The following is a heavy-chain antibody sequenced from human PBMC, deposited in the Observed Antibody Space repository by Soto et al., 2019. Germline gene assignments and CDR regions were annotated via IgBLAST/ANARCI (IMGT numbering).Heavy chain of an antibody. V-gene: IGHV1-69*12. CDR1: GGTFSTYA. D-gene: IGHD5-18*01. J-gene: IGHJ4*02. Sequence: QVQLVQSGAEVKKPESSVKVSCKAPGGTFSTYAISWVRQAPGQGLEWMGGIIPMFGTANYGQRFQDRVTVTADESTNTVYMELGSLRSEDTAVYFCASGIQLWLRRINNGYSGWGQGTLVTVSS. CDR2: IIPMFGTA. CDR3: ASGIQLWLRRINNGYSG.